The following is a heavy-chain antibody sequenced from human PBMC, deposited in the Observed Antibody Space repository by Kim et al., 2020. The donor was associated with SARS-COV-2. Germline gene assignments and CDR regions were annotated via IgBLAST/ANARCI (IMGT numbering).Heavy chain of an antibody. Sequence: ASVKVSCKASGYTFTSYDINWVRQATGQGLEWMGWMNPNSGNTGYAQKFQGRVTMTRNTSISTAYMELSSLRSEDTAVYYCARGPPFDSSSWYSGRYYYYYGMDVWGQGTTVTVSS. CDR1: GYTFTSYD. J-gene: IGHJ6*02. D-gene: IGHD6-13*01. CDR3: ARGPPFDSSSWYSGRYYYYYGMDV. CDR2: MNPNSGNT. V-gene: IGHV1-8*01.